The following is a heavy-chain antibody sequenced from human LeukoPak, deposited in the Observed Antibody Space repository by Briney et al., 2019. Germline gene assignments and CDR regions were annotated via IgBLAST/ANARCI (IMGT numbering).Heavy chain of an antibody. Sequence: PGGSLRLSCAASGFTFSSCGFNWVRQAPGKGLEWVSSIGPTGTDGYYADSVRGRFTISRDKAKNSMYLQMDSLRDEDTAVYYCATETIGRHYDYWGQGTLLTVSS. V-gene: IGHV3-21*01. CDR1: GFTFSSCG. CDR2: IGPTGTDG. CDR3: ATETIGRHYDY. J-gene: IGHJ4*02. D-gene: IGHD1-14*01.